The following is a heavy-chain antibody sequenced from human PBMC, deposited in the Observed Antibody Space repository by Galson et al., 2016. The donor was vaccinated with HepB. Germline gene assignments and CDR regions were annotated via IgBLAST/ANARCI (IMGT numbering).Heavy chain of an antibody. CDR2: LKRKSDGGTA. CDR3: ARGSRSIPNALDI. V-gene: IGHV3-15*01. Sequence: SLRLSCAASGFSVSNDWMHWVRQAPGKGLEWVGLLKRKSDGGTANYAAPLKGRFTISRDDSKNTLYLQMNSLMTEDTAVYYCARGSRSIPNALDIWGQGTVVTVSS. D-gene: IGHD2-21*01. J-gene: IGHJ3*02. CDR1: GFSVSNDW.